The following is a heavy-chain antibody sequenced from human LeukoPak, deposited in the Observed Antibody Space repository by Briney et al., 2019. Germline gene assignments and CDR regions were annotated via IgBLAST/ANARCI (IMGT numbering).Heavy chain of an antibody. CDR2: INHSGST. Sequence: SETLSLTCAVYGGSFSGYYWSWIRQPPGKGLEWIGEINHSGSTNYNPSLKSRVTISVDTSKNQFSLTLSSVTAADTAVYYCAREGLRLGELSSPWGQGTLVTVSS. V-gene: IGHV4-34*01. CDR3: AREGLRLGELSSP. CDR1: GGSFSGYY. J-gene: IGHJ5*02. D-gene: IGHD3-16*02.